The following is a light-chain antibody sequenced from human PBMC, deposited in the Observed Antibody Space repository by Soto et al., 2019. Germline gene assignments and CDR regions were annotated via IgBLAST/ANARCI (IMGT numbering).Light chain of an antibody. Sequence: SPSNLSASVGDRVTITCRASQSLNRWLAWYQEKPGQAPRLLIYGASNRATGIPDRFSGSGSGTDLTHTIRRLEPEDFAVYYCRQYGRSLGFAFGGGTKVDIK. V-gene: IGKV3-20*01. CDR1: QSLNRW. J-gene: IGKJ4*01. CDR2: GAS. CDR3: RQYGRSLGFA.